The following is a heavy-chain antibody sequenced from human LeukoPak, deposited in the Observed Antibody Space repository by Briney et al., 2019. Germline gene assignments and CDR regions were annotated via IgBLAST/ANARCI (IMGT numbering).Heavy chain of an antibody. D-gene: IGHD5-12*01. CDR2: ISYDGSNK. Sequence: GRSLRLSCAASGFTFSSYGMHWVRQAPGKGLEWVAVISYDGSNKYYADSVKGRFTISRDNSKNTLYLQMNSLRAEDTAVYYCARDTGEDSGYDSFGLLTGGLDYWGQGTLVTVSS. CDR1: GFTFSSYG. CDR3: ARDTGEDSGYDSFGLLTGGLDY. V-gene: IGHV3-30*19. J-gene: IGHJ4*02.